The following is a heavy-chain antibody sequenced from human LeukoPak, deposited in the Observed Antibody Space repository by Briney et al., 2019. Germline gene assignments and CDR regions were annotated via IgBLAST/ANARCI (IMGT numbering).Heavy chain of an antibody. Sequence: GGSLRLSCAASGFNFSSFVMHWVRQAPGKGLEWVAVIWYDGSNKYYADSVKGRFTISRDNSKNTLYLQMNSLRAEDTAVYYCAKDRCGSDCPSPETNYFDDWGQGTLVTVSS. V-gene: IGHV3-33*06. CDR3: AKDRCGSDCPSPETNYFDD. CDR1: GFNFSSFV. J-gene: IGHJ4*02. CDR2: IWYDGSNK. D-gene: IGHD2-21*02.